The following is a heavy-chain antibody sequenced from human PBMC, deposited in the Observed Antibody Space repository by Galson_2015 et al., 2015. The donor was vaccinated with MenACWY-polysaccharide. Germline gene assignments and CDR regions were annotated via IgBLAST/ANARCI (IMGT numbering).Heavy chain of an antibody. CDR2: ISSSGTTI. Sequence: SLRLSCAASGFSFSDNYMSWIRQAPGKGLEWVSYISSSGTTIYYGDSVKGRFTISRDNSKNTLYLQMNSLRAEDTAVYYCAKDTGSSPNDFRGQGTLVTVSS. CDR3: AKDTGSSPNDF. CDR1: GFSFSDNY. D-gene: IGHD1-26*01. J-gene: IGHJ4*02. V-gene: IGHV3-11*01.